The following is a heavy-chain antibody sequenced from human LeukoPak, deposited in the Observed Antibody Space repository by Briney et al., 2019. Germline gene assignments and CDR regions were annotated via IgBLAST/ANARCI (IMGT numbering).Heavy chain of an antibody. CDR1: GFTFSSYG. CDR3: AKSRSGYYQLAFDI. V-gene: IGHV3-30*02. CDR2: IRYDGSNK. D-gene: IGHD3-22*01. Sequence: GGSLRLSCAASGFTFSSYGMHWVRQAPGKGLEWAAFIRYDGSNKYYADSVKGRFTISRDNSKNTLYLQMNSLRAEDTAVYYCAKSRSGYYQLAFDIWGQGTMVTVSS. J-gene: IGHJ3*02.